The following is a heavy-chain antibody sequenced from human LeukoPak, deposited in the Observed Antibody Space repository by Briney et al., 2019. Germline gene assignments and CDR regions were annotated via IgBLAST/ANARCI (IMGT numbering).Heavy chain of an antibody. D-gene: IGHD1-26*01. Sequence: GESLKISCKGSGYRFTSHWIAWVRQMPGKGLEWMGIIYPDDSDTRYSPSFQGQVTISADKSISTAYLQWSSLKASDTAMYYCAKSGTYPGFVDYWGQGTLVTVSS. CDR2: IYPDDSDT. V-gene: IGHV5-51*01. J-gene: IGHJ4*02. CDR1: GYRFTSHW. CDR3: AKSGTYPGFVDY.